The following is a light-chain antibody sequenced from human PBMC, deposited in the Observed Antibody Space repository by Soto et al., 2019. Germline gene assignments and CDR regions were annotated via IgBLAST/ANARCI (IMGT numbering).Light chain of an antibody. J-gene: IGLJ1*01. CDR1: GSDIGSYNF. CDR2: GVS. CDR3: YSYTSSSTYV. V-gene: IGLV2-14*01. Sequence: QSVLTQPASVSGSPGQSITISCTGTGSDIGSYNFVSWYQHHPGKAPKLMIYGVSNRPSGVSDRFSGSKSDNTASLSISGLQAEDEGDYYCYSYTSSSTYVFGTGTKVTVL.